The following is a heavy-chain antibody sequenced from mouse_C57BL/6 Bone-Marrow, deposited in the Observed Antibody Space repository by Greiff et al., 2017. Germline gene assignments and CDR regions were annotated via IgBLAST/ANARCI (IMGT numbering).Heavy chain of an antibody. D-gene: IGHD2-1*01. V-gene: IGHV1-82*01. CDR1: GYAFSSSW. J-gene: IGHJ4*01. Sequence: QVQLQQSGPELVKPGASVKISCKASGYAFSSSWMNWVKQRPGKGLEWIGRIYPGDGDTNYNGKFKGKATLTADKSSSTAYMQLSSLTSEDSAVYYCARAADGNEPMDYWGQGTAVTVSS. CDR3: ARAADGNEPMDY. CDR2: IYPGDGDT.